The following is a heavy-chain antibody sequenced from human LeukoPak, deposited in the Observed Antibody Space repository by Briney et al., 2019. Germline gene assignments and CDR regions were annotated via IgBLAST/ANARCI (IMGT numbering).Heavy chain of an antibody. D-gene: IGHD3-22*01. Sequence: GGSLRLSCAATGFTFSSYEMNWVRQAPGKGLEWVSYISSSGSTIYYADSVKGRFTISRDNAKISLFLQMNSLRADDTAVYFCAGGDTRGFYNYWGQGTLVAVSS. CDR1: GFTFSSYE. CDR3: AGGDTRGFYNY. V-gene: IGHV3-48*03. J-gene: IGHJ4*02. CDR2: ISSSGSTI.